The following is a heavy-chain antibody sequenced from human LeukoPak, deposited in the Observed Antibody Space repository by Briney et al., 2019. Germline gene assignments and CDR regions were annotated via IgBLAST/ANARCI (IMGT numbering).Heavy chain of an antibody. CDR2: ISSSSSII. D-gene: IGHD4-23*01. V-gene: IGHV3-48*02. Sequence: GGSLRLSCAAPGFTFSSYNMNWVRQAPGKGLEWVSYISSSSSIIYYADSVKSRFTISRDNAKNSLYLQMNSLRDEDTAVYYCARGAVVTPFYFDYWGQGTLVTVSS. J-gene: IGHJ4*02. CDR3: ARGAVVTPFYFDY. CDR1: GFTFSSYN.